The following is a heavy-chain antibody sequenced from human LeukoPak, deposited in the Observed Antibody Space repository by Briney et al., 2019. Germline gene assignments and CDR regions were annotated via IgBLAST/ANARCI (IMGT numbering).Heavy chain of an antibody. Sequence: GASVKDSCKASGYTFTSYGISWVRQAPGQGLEWMGWINAYNGNTNYAQKLQGRVTMTTDTSTSTAYMELRSLRSDDTAVYYCARVSVSGGPDYYDSSGYYPWGQGTLVTVSS. D-gene: IGHD3-22*01. CDR3: ARVSVSGGPDYYDSSGYYP. CDR1: GYTFTSYG. J-gene: IGHJ5*02. V-gene: IGHV1-18*01. CDR2: INAYNGNT.